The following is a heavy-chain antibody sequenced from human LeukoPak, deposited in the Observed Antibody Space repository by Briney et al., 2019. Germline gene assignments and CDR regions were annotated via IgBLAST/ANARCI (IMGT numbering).Heavy chain of an antibody. D-gene: IGHD2-21*01. CDR3: AHSRASVSNDY. V-gene: IGHV2-5*02. J-gene: IGHJ4*02. CDR1: GFSLDTSGVG. CDR2: IYWDDDK. Sequence: SGPTLLNPTQPLTLTCTFSGFSLDTSGVGVGWIRQPPGKALEWLALIYWDDDKRYSPSLKSRLTITKDTSKNQVVLTVTNMDPVDTATYFCAHSRASVSNDYWGQGILVTVSS.